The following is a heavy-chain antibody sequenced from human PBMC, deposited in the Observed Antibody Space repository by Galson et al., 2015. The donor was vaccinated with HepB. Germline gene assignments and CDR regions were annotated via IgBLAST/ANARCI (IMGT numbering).Heavy chain of an antibody. CDR2: INPSGGST. Sequence: SVKVSCKASGYTFTSYYMHWVRQAPGQGLEWMGIINPSGGSTSYAQKLQGRVTMTRDTSTSTVYMELSSLRSEDTAVYYCARAPYDSSGCYYGYNWFDPWGQGTLVTVSS. V-gene: IGHV1-46*04. CDR3: ARAPYDSSGCYYGYNWFDP. D-gene: IGHD3-22*01. CDR1: GYTFTSYY. J-gene: IGHJ5*02.